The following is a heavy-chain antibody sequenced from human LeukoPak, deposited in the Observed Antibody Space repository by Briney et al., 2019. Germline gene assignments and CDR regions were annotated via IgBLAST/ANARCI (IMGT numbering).Heavy chain of an antibody. D-gene: IGHD5-24*01. CDR3: ARDMGPERWLQFIGDWYFDL. Sequence: PSETLSLTCTVSGGSISSYYWSWIRQPPGKGLEWIGYIYYSGSTNYNPSLKSRVTISVDTSKNQFSLKLSSVTAADTAVYYCARDMGPERWLQFIGDWYFDLWGRGTLVTVSS. CDR1: GGSISSYY. CDR2: IYYSGST. J-gene: IGHJ2*01. V-gene: IGHV4-59*01.